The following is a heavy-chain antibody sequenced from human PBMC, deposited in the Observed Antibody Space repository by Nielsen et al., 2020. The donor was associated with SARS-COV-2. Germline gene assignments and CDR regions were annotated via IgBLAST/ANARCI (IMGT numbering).Heavy chain of an antibody. Sequence: GESLKISCQGSGYSFTSYWIGWVRQMPGKGLEWMGIIYPGDSDTRYSPSFQGQVTISADKSISTAYLQWSSLKASDTAMYYCARLLAVVPAALGYYGMDVWGQGTTVTVSS. J-gene: IGHJ6*02. CDR1: GYSFTSYW. D-gene: IGHD2-2*01. CDR3: ARLLAVVPAALGYYGMDV. CDR2: IYPGDSDT. V-gene: IGHV5-51*01.